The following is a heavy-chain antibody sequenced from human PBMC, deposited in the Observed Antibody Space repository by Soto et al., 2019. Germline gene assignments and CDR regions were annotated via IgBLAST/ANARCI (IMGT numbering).Heavy chain of an antibody. V-gene: IGHV3-30-3*01. D-gene: IGHD3-10*01. CDR3: GRDGLVLWFGERVGTMDD. CDR2: ISHDGNNK. CDR1: GFIFSRNP. Sequence: QVQLVESGGGVVQPGTSLRLSCAASGFIFSRNPMHWVRQVPGKGLEWVADISHDGNNKNYADSVKGRVTISRDNSKNTLYLQMNSLRPADSAVYYCGRDGLVLWFGERVGTMDDWGHGTTVTVSS. J-gene: IGHJ6*02.